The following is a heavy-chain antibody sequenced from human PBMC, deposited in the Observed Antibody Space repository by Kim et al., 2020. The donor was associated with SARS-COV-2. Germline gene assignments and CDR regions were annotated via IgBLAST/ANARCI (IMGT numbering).Heavy chain of an antibody. V-gene: IGHV3-11*01. CDR1: GFTFSDYY. CDR2: ISSSGSTI. Sequence: GGSLRLSCAASGFTFSDYYMSWIRQAPGKGLEWVSYISSSGSTIYYADSVKGRFTISRDNAKNSLYLQMNSLRAEDTAVYYCARDLKAIAAAGRANWFDPWGQGTLVTVSS. CDR3: ARDLKAIAAAGRANWFDP. J-gene: IGHJ5*02. D-gene: IGHD6-13*01.